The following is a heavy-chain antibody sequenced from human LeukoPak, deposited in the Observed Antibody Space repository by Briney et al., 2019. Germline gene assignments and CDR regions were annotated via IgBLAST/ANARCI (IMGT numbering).Heavy chain of an antibody. CDR1: GYTFASFG. J-gene: IGHJ3*02. Sequence: GASVRVSCKASGYTFASFGITWVRQAPGQGLEWMGWINTHNGDTNYAQKLQGRVTMTEDTSTDTAYMELSSLRSEDTAVYYCATGLILASITMVREATNDAFDIWGQGTMVTVSS. CDR2: INTHNGDT. CDR3: ATGLILASITMVREATNDAFDI. V-gene: IGHV1-18*01. D-gene: IGHD3-10*01.